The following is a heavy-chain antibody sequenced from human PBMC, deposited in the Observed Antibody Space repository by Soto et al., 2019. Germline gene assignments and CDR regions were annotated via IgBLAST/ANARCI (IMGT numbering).Heavy chain of an antibody. CDR2: SWHDGRHL. V-gene: IGHV3-33*01. CDR1: GFTLDTYG. D-gene: IGHD2-21*01. J-gene: IGHJ3*01. CDR3: ARDWGACTPGECYSHGFDR. Sequence: QEQLVESGGGMVQPGGSLRLSCAVSGFTLDTYGMHWVRQAAGQGLEWVAVSWHDGRHLDYADSVRGRFTVFRDDSKNTLFMEMNGLRGDDTAVYDCARDWGACTPGECYSHGFDRWGQGTLVTVSS.